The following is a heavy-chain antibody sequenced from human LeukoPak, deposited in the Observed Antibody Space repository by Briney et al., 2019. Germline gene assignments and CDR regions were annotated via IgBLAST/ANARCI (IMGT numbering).Heavy chain of an antibody. CDR3: TSAPLSTGT. V-gene: IGHV3-73*01. CDR2: IRSKANSYAT. CDR1: GFTFSGSA. J-gene: IGHJ4*02. Sequence: GGSLRLSCAASGFTFSGSAMHWVRQASGKGLEWVGRIRSKANSYATAYAASVKGRFTISRDDSKNTAYLQMNSLKTEDTAVYYRTSAPLSTGTWGQGTLVTVSS. D-gene: IGHD1-1*01.